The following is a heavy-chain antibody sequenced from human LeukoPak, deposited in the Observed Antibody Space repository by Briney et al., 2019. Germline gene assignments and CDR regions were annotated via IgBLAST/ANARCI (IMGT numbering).Heavy chain of an antibody. CDR1: GFTFSSYW. D-gene: IGHD4-17*01. V-gene: IGHV3-74*01. J-gene: IGHJ3*02. Sequence: GGSLRLSCAASGFTFSSYWMYWVRQAPGKGLVWVSHINSDGSSTSYADSVKGRFTISRDNAKNTVYLQMNSLRAVDTAVYYCARGFNDYGDYGAFDIWGQGTMVTVSS. CDR3: ARGFNDYGDYGAFDI. CDR2: INSDGSST.